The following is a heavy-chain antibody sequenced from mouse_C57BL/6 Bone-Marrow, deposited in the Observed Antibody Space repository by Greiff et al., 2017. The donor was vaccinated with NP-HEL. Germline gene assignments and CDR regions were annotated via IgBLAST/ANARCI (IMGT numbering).Heavy chain of an antibody. CDR1: GYTFTSYG. D-gene: IGHD3-1*01. CDR2: IYPRSGNT. CDR3: ARRARYAMDY. J-gene: IGHJ4*01. Sequence: VQLVESGAELARPGASVKLSCKASGYTFTSYGISWVKQRTGQGLEWIGEIYPRSGNTYYNEKFKGKATLTADKSSSTAYMELRSLTSEDSAVYFCARRARYAMDYWGQGTSVTVSS. V-gene: IGHV1-81*01.